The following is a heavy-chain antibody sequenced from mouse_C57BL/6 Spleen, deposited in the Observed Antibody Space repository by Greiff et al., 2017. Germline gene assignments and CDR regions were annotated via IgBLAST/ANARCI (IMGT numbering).Heavy chain of an antibody. D-gene: IGHD3-2*02. CDR2: ISSGSSTI. Sequence: EVKVVESGGGLVKPGGSLKLSCAASGFTFSDYGMHWVRQAPEKGLEWVAYISSGSSTIYYADTVKGRFTISRDNAKNTLFLQMTSLGSEDTAMYYCARQGWAYFDYWGQGTTLTVSS. V-gene: IGHV5-17*01. J-gene: IGHJ2*01. CDR3: ARQGWAYFDY. CDR1: GFTFSDYG.